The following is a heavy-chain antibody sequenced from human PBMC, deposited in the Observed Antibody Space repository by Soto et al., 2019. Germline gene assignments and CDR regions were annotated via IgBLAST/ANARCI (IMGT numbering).Heavy chain of an antibody. CDR2: INHVGGT. Sequence: SETLSLTCAVYGGFLSESYWTWIRQPPGKGLEWIGEINHVGGTNYNPSLKSRVTMSVDTSQNQFSLRLISVTAADTAMYFCVRIRYQLPSSVLWLDPRGQGTLVTVSS. CDR1: GGFLSESY. J-gene: IGHJ5*02. V-gene: IGHV4-34*01. CDR3: VRIRYQLPSSVLWLDP. D-gene: IGHD3-16*01.